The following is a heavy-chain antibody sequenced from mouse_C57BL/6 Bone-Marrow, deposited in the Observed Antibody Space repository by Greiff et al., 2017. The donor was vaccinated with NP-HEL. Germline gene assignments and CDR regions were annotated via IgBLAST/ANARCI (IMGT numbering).Heavy chain of an antibody. V-gene: IGHV14-3*01. Sequence: DVKLQESVAELVRPGASVKLSCTASGFNIKNTYMHWVKQRPEQGLEWIGRIDPANGNTKYAPKFQGKATITADTSSNTAYLQLSSLTSEDTAIYYCAVIYYGNYADFDYWGQGTTLTVSS. D-gene: IGHD2-1*01. CDR1: GFNIKNTY. J-gene: IGHJ2*01. CDR3: AVIYYGNYADFDY. CDR2: IDPANGNT.